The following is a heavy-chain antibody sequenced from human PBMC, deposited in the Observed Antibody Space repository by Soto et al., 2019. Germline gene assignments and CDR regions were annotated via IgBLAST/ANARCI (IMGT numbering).Heavy chain of an antibody. CDR3: ARWNEGFDY. D-gene: IGHD1-1*01. J-gene: IGHJ4*02. CDR1: GGSITNYY. V-gene: IGHV4-59*01. Sequence: QVQLQESGPGLVKPSETLSLTCTVSGGSITNYYWGWMRQPPGKGLEWIGYIYYSGATNYNPSLKSRVTISVDTSKSPLSLKLSSVTAADTAVYYCARWNEGFDYWGQGNLVTVSS. CDR2: IYYSGAT.